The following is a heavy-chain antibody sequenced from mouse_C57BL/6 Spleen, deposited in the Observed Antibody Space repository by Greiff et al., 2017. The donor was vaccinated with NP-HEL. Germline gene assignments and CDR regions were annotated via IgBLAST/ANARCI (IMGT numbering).Heavy chain of an antibody. CDR2: IYPRSGNT. J-gene: IGHJ2*01. D-gene: IGHD2-4*01. Sequence: QVQLKQSGAELARPGASVKLSCKASGYTFTSYGISWVKQRTGQGLEWIGEIYPRSGNTYYNEKFKGKATLTADKSSSTAYMELRSLTSEDSAVYFCAREGRYYDHDYWGQGTTLTVSS. CDR3: AREGRYYDHDY. V-gene: IGHV1-81*01. CDR1: GYTFTSYG.